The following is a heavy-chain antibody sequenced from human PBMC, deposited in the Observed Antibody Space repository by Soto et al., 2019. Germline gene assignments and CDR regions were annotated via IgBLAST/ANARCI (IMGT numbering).Heavy chain of an antibody. CDR1: GYIFRTAW. CDR2: IDPSDSYT. V-gene: IGHV5-10-1*01. Sequence: GESLKISCKGSGYIFRTAWIGWVRQMPGKGLEWMGRIDPSDSYTNYSPSFQGHVTISADKSISTAYLQWSSLKASDTAMYYCARGNSSGYFHYYYYGMDVWGQGTTVTVSS. D-gene: IGHD3-22*01. CDR3: ARGNSSGYFHYYYYGMDV. J-gene: IGHJ6*02.